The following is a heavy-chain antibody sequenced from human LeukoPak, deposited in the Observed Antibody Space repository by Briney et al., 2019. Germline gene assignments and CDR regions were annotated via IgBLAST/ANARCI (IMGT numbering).Heavy chain of an antibody. V-gene: IGHV4-39*01. Sequence: SETLSLTCTVSGGSISSSSYYWGWIRQPPGKGLEWIGSIYYSGSTYYNPSLKNRVTISVDTSKNQFSLKLSSVTAADTAVYYCARHITVTRRQPLFDYWGQGTLVTVSS. J-gene: IGHJ4*02. CDR1: GGSISSSSYY. CDR2: IYYSGST. CDR3: ARHITVTRRQPLFDY. D-gene: IGHD4-17*01.